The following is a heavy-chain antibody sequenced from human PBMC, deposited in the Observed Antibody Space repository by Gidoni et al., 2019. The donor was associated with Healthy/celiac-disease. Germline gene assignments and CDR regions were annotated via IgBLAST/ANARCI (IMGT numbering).Heavy chain of an antibody. J-gene: IGHJ4*02. CDR1: GGTFSSYA. CDR3: ARAVPYYDSSAADY. CDR2: IIPNLGIA. Sequence: QVQLVQSGAEVKKPGSSVTVSCKASGGTFSSYAISWVRQAPGQGREWMGRIIPNLGIANYEQKFQGRVTITADKSTSTAYMELSSLISEDTAVYYCARAVPYYDSSAADYWGQGPLVTVSS. D-gene: IGHD3-22*01. V-gene: IGHV1-69*04.